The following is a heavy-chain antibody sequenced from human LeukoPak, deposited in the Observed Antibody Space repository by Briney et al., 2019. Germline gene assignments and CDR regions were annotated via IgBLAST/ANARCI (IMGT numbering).Heavy chain of an antibody. V-gene: IGHV4-4*07. J-gene: IGHJ5*02. D-gene: IGHD4-17*01. CDR2: IYTSGST. CDR1: GGSFSGYY. CDR3: TRDTGTTGEVKFDP. Sequence: SETLSLTCAVYGGSFSGYYWSWIRQPAGKGLEWIGRIYTSGSTTYNPSLKSRVTMSVDTSKSQFSLNLMSVTAADTAVYYCTRDTGTTGEVKFDPWGQGTLVTVSS.